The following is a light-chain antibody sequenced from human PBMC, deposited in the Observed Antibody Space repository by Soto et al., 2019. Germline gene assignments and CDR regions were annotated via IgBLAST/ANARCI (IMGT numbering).Light chain of an antibody. Sequence: QSALTQPRSMSGSPGQSVTISCTRTSSDVGTYDFVSWYQQHPGKAPRLMIFDVSERPSGVPDRFSGSKSGNTASLTISGLQAEDEADYYSCLYAVTFYVFGTGTKVTVL. CDR3: CLYAVTFYV. CDR2: DVS. J-gene: IGLJ1*01. CDR1: SSDVGTYDF. V-gene: IGLV2-11*01.